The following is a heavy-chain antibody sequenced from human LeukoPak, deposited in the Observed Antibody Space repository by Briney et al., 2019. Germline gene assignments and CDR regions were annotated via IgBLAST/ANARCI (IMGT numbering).Heavy chain of an antibody. V-gene: IGHV4-59*01. J-gene: IGHJ2*01. CDR3: ARGYWYFDL. CDR1: GGSISSYY. Sequence: SETLSLTCTVSGGSISSYYWSWIRQPPGKGLEWIGYIYYSGSTNYNPSLKSLVTISVNTSKNQFSLKLSSVTAADTAVYYCARGYWYFDLWGRGTLVTVSS. CDR2: IYYSGST.